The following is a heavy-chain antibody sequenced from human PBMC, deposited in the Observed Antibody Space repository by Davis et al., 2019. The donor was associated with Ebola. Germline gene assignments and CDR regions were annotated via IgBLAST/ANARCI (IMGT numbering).Heavy chain of an antibody. V-gene: IGHV3-7*01. J-gene: IGHJ4*02. Sequence: GESLKISCAASGFTFSSYWMSWVRQAPGKGLEWVANITQDGSEKYYVDSVKGRFTISRDNAKNSLYLQMNSLRAEDTAVYYCARDSSSWFAYFDYWGQGTLVTVSS. CDR1: GFTFSSYW. CDR2: ITQDGSEK. D-gene: IGHD6-13*01. CDR3: ARDSSSWFAYFDY.